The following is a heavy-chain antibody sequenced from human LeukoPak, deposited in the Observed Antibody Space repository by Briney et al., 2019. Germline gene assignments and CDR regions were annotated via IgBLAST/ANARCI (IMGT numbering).Heavy chain of an antibody. V-gene: IGHV3-30*18. D-gene: IGHD4/OR15-4a*01. CDR2: ISYDGSYI. J-gene: IGHJ6*02. CDR1: GFTFSSYA. Sequence: GGSLRLSCAASGFTFSSYAMSWVRQAPGKGLEWVAVISYDGSYIYYADSVKGRFTISRDNSKNTLYLQMNSLRGEDTAMYYCAKDHRLTMTDAGYGMDVWGQGTTVTVSS. CDR3: AKDHRLTMTDAGYGMDV.